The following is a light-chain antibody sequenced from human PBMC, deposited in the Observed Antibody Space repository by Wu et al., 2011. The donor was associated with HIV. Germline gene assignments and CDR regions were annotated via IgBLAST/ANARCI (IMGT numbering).Light chain of an antibody. Sequence: EIVLTQSPGTLSLSPGERATLSCRASQSVGSTYLAWYQQKPGQAPRLLIYGASIRATGIPDRFGGSGSGTDFTLTISRLEPEDFAVYYCQQYGTSPRTFGQGTKLEI. J-gene: IGKJ1*01. CDR1: QSVGSTY. CDR2: GAS. V-gene: IGKV3-20*01. CDR3: QQYGTSPRT.